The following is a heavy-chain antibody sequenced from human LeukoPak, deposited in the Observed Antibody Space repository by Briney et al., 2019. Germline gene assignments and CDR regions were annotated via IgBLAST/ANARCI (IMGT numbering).Heavy chain of an antibody. J-gene: IGHJ4*02. CDR3: ARGYLSSTRTDYFDY. V-gene: IGHV3-23*01. Sequence: GGTLRLSCVASGFTFTSSAMSWVRQAPGKGLEWVSAISGRSGTTYYADSVKGRFTISRDNSKNTLYLQMNSLRAEDTAVYYCARGYLSSTRTDYFDYWGQGTLVTVSS. CDR1: GFTFTSSA. CDR2: ISGRSGTT. D-gene: IGHD6-13*01.